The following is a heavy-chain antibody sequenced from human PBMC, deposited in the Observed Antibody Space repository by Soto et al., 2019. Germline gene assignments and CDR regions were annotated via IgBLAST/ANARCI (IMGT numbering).Heavy chain of an antibody. J-gene: IGHJ4*02. CDR2: IWYDGSNK. Sequence: QVQLVESGGGVVQPGRSLRLSCAASGFPFSSYGMHWVRQAPGKGLDWVAVIWYDGSNKDYADSVKGRFTISRDNSKNTLFLQMTNLRVDDTAVYYCASSINWGQGTLVTVSS. CDR1: GFPFSSYG. V-gene: IGHV3-33*01. CDR3: ASSIN.